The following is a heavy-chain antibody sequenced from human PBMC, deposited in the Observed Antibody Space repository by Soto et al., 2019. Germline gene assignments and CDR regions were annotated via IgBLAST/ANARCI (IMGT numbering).Heavy chain of an antibody. CDR2: INHSGST. CDR1: GGSFSGYY. J-gene: IGHJ5*02. V-gene: IGHV4-34*01. CDR3: ARGIVVPAAKYNWFDP. D-gene: IGHD2-2*01. Sequence: PSETLSLTCAVYGGSFSGYYWSWIRQPPGKGLEWIGEINHSGSTNYNPSLESRVTISVDTSKNQFSLKLSSVTAADTAVYYCARGIVVPAAKYNWFDPWGQGTLVTVSS.